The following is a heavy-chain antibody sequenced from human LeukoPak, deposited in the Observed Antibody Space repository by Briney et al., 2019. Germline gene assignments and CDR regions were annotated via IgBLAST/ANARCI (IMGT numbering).Heavy chain of an antibody. CDR2: IYYSGST. D-gene: IGHD5-18*01. CDR1: GGSISSSSYY. Sequence: SETLSLTCTVSGGSISSSSYYWGWIRQPPGKGLECIGSIYYSGSTYYNPSLKSRVTISVDTSKNQFSLKLSSVTAADTAVYYCAGGYSYGGPIDYWGQGTLVTVSS. J-gene: IGHJ4*02. CDR3: AGGYSYGGPIDY. V-gene: IGHV4-39*07.